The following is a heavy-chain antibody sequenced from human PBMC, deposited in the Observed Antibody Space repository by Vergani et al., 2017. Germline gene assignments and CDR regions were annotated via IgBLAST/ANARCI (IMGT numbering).Heavy chain of an antibody. CDR2: IYPGDSDT. CDR3: ATTVTTGNAFDI. J-gene: IGHJ3*02. CDR1: GYSFSSYW. V-gene: IGHV5-51*01. Sequence: EVQLLESGAEVKKPGESLKISCKGSGYSFSSYWIGWVRQMPGKGLECMGIIYPGDSDTRYSPSLQGQVTISVDKSISTAYLQWSSLKASDTAMYYCATTVTTGNAFDIWGQGTMVTVSS. D-gene: IGHD4-17*01.